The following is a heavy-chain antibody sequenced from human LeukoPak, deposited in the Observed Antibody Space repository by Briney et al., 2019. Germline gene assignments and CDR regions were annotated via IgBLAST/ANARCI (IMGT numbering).Heavy chain of an antibody. D-gene: IGHD3-16*01. CDR2: IYSSGST. CDR1: GGSIRRYF. CDR3: ARAPAPYSDEPIHGGMDV. Sequence: SETLSLTCTVSGGSIRRYFWNWIRQPPGKGLEWIGYIYSSGSTTYNPSLKSRVTISVDTSKNQFSLKLRSVTAADTAVYYCARAPAPYSDEPIHGGMDVWGQGTTVTVSS. V-gene: IGHV4-59*01. J-gene: IGHJ6*02.